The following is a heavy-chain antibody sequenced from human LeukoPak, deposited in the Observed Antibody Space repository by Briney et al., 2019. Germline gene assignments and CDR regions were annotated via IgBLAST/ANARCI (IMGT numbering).Heavy chain of an antibody. D-gene: IGHD5-18*01. J-gene: IGHJ4*02. V-gene: IGHV4-38-2*02. CDR3: ARSFYTYGHGYTNPDY. Sequence: PSETLSLTCTVSGYSISSGYYWGWIRQPPGKGLEWIGSIYHSGSTYYNPSLKSRVTISIDTSKNQFPLKLSSVTAADTAVYYCARSFYTYGHGYTNPDYWGQGTLVTVSS. CDR1: GYSISSGYY. CDR2: IYHSGST.